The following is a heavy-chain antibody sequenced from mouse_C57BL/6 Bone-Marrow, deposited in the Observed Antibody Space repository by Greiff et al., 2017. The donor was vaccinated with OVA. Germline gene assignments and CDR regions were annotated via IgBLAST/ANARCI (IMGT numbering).Heavy chain of an antibody. D-gene: IGHD1-1*01. CDR2: ISDGGSYT. Sequence: EVKVVESGGGLVKPGGSLKLSCAASGFTFSSYAMSWVRQTPEKRLEWVATISDGGSYTYYPDTVKGRFTISRDNAKNNLYLQMSHLKSEDTAMYYCAREGYGSYWGQGTTLTVSS. V-gene: IGHV5-4*01. J-gene: IGHJ2*01. CDR1: GFTFSSYA. CDR3: AREGYGSY.